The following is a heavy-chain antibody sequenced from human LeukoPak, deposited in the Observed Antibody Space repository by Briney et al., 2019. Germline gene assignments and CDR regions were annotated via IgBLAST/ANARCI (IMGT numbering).Heavy chain of an antibody. J-gene: IGHJ4*02. D-gene: IGHD4-17*01. CDR1: GFIFSSYG. Sequence: GGSLRLSCAASGFIFSSYGMHWVRQAPGKGLEWVAFIRNDESNKYYADSVKGRFTISRDYSKNTLYLQMNSLRAEDTAVYYCAKDRHMTTVTGPDYWGQGTLVTVSS. CDR3: AKDRHMTTVTGPDY. CDR2: IRNDESNK. V-gene: IGHV3-30*02.